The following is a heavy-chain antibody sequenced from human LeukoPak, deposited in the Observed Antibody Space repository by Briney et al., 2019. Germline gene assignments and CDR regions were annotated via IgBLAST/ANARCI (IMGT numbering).Heavy chain of an antibody. CDR2: IYYSGST. Sequence: SETLSLTCTVSGGSISSYYWSWIRQPPGKGLEWIGYIYYSGSTNYNPSLKSRVTISVDTSKNQFSLKLSSVTAADTAVYYCARNGGSGWWYYFDYWGQGTLVTVSS. J-gene: IGHJ4*02. D-gene: IGHD6-19*01. CDR3: ARNGGSGWWYYFDY. CDR1: GGSISSYY. V-gene: IGHV4-59*01.